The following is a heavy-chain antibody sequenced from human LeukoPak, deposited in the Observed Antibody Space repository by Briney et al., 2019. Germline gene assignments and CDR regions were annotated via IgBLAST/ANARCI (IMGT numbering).Heavy chain of an antibody. Sequence: ASVKVSCKASGYTFTGYYMHWVRQAPGQGLEWMGWINPNSGGTNYAQKFQGRVTTTRDTSISTAYMELSRLRSDDTAVYYCASTAEEVYGDLDYWGQGTLVTVSS. CDR3: ASTAEEVYGDLDY. CDR1: GYTFTGYY. V-gene: IGHV1-2*02. CDR2: INPNSGGT. D-gene: IGHD4-17*01. J-gene: IGHJ4*02.